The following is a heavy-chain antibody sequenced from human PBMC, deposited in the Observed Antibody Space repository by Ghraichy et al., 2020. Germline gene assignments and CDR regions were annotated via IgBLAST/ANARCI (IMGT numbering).Heavy chain of an antibody. J-gene: IGHJ4*02. Sequence: SETLSLTCTVSGGSISSSSYYWGWIRQPPGKGLEWIGSIYYSGSTYYNPSLKSRVTISVDTSKNQFSLKLSSVTAADTAVYYCASYCGGDCYGDYWGQGTLVTVSS. D-gene: IGHD2-21*02. CDR3: ASYCGGDCYGDY. CDR1: GGSISSSSYY. CDR2: IYYSGST. V-gene: IGHV4-39*01.